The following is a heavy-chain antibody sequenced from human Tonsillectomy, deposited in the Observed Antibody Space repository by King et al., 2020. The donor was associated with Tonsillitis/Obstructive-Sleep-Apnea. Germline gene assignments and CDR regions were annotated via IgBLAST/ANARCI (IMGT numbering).Heavy chain of an antibody. D-gene: IGHD6-19*01. CDR2: IYTSGST. CDR1: GGSISSYY. Sequence: VQLQESGPGLVKPSETLSLTCTVSGGSISSYYWSWIRQPAGKGLEWIGRIYTSGSTNYNPSLKSRVTMSVDTSKNQFSLKLSSVTAADPAVYYCAREGSGAGGEQWLVLYYFDYWGQGTLVTVSS. J-gene: IGHJ4*02. CDR3: AREGSGAGGEQWLVLYYFDY. V-gene: IGHV4-4*07.